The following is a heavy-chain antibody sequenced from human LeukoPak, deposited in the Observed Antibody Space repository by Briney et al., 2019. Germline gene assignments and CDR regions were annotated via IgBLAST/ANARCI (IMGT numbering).Heavy chain of an antibody. Sequence: PGGSLRLSGAASGFTFSSYAMSWVRQAPGKGLEWVSAITGSGGSTYYADSVKGRFTIARDNSKNTLYLQMNSLRAEDTALYYCAKNGDRGAYCTGGTCYPYFYYYMDVWGKGTTVTI. J-gene: IGHJ6*03. CDR2: ITGSGGST. V-gene: IGHV3-23*01. CDR3: AKNGDRGAYCTGGTCYPYFYYYMDV. D-gene: IGHD2-15*01. CDR1: GFTFSSYA.